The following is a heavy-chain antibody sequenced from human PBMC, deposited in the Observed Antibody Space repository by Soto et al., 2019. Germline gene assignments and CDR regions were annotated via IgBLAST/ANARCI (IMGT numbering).Heavy chain of an antibody. Sequence: ETLSLTCPVSGGSISSYNWSWIRQPPGKGLEWIGYIYYSGRSNYNPSLKSRVTISLDTSKNQFSLNLSSVTAADTAVYYCAKQYCSGGRCFYFDYWGQGLLVTVSS. CDR1: GGSISSYN. CDR3: AKQYCSGGRCFYFDY. CDR2: IYYSGRS. J-gene: IGHJ4*02. D-gene: IGHD2-15*01. V-gene: IGHV4-59*01.